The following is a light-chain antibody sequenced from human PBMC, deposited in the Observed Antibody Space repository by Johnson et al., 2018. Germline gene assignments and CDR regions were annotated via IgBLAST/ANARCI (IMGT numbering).Light chain of an antibody. CDR1: SSNIGNNY. CDR2: ENN. J-gene: IGLJ1*01. Sequence: QSVLTQPPSVSAAPGQKVTISCSGSSSNIGNNYVSWYQQLPGTAPKLLIYENNKRPSGIPDRFSGSKSGTSATLGTTGLQPGDEADYYCGTWDSSLSAGKVFGTGTKVTVL. V-gene: IGLV1-51*02. CDR3: GTWDSSLSAGKV.